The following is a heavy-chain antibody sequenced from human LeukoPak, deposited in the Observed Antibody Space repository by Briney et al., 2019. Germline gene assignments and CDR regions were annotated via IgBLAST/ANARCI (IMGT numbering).Heavy chain of an antibody. CDR3: TTSIAAAGDLYYYYGMDV. V-gene: IGHV3-15*01. Sequence: GGSLRLSCAASGFTFSSAWMSWVRQAPGKGLEWVGRIKSKTDGGTTDYAAPVKGRFTISRDDSKNTLYLQMNSLKTEDTAVYYCTTSIAAAGDLYYYYGMDVWGQGTTVTVSS. J-gene: IGHJ6*02. D-gene: IGHD6-13*01. CDR1: GFTFSSAW. CDR2: IKSKTDGGTT.